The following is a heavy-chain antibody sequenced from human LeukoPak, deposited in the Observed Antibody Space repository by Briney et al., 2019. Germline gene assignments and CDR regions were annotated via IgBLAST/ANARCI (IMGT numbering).Heavy chain of an antibody. CDR2: IKEDGSEK. CDR3: ARHCGGDCHGGFDI. CDR1: GFTFSRYW. Sequence: GGSLRLSCAASGFTFSRYWMSWVRQAPGKGLEWVANIKEDGSEKYYVDSVEGRFTISRDNTKNSLYVQMNSLRAEDTAVYYCARHCGGDCHGGFDIWGQGTMVTVSS. J-gene: IGHJ3*02. D-gene: IGHD2-21*02. V-gene: IGHV3-7*01.